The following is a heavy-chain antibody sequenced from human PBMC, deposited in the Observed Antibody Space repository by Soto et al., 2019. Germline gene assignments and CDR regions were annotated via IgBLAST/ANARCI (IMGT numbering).Heavy chain of an antibody. V-gene: IGHV3-13*01. J-gene: IGHJ4*02. D-gene: IGHD6-13*01. Sequence: GGSLRLSCEASGFTFSGFDMHWVRQPTGKGLEWVSSIGTAGDTYYAVSVKGRFTISRDNAKNSLSLQMNSLRAGDMAVYFCAKSQEIGTHFFDSWGQGTQVTVSA. CDR2: IGTAGDT. CDR1: GFTFSGFD. CDR3: AKSQEIGTHFFDS.